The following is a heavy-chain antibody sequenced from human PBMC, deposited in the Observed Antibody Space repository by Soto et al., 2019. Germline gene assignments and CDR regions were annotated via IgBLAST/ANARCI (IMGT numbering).Heavy chain of an antibody. CDR1: GGSISSGDYY. CDR3: ASEKTGKGLYYLDY. D-gene: IGHD1-1*01. CDR2: IYYSGST. V-gene: IGHV4-30-4*01. Sequence: SETLSLTCTVSGGSISSGDYYWSWIRQPPGKGLEWIAYIYYSGSTYYNPSLKSRVIISVDTSKNQFSLKLSSVTAADTAVYYCASEKTGKGLYYLDYWGQGTLVTVSS. J-gene: IGHJ4*02.